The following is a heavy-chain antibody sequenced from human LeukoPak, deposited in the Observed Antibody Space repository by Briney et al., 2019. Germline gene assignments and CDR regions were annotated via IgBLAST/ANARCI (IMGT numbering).Heavy chain of an antibody. J-gene: IGHJ6*03. CDR2: ISWNSGSI. CDR1: GFTFDDYA. V-gene: IGHV3-9*03. CDR3: AKDNGRYYYYYMDV. Sequence: PGGSLRLSCAASGFTFDDYAIHWVRHAPGKGLEWVSGISWNSGSIGYADSVKGRFTFSRDNAKNSLYLQMDSLRAEDMALYYCAKDNGRYYYYYMDVWGKGTTVTVSS.